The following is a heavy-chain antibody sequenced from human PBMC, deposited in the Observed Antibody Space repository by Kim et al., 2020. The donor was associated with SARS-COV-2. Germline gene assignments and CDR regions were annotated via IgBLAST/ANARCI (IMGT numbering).Heavy chain of an antibody. J-gene: IGHJ4*02. CDR3: AKSGRGYSYGFAY. V-gene: IGHV3-23*01. Sequence: YADSVKGRFTISRDNSKNTLYLQMNRLRAEDTAVYYCAKSGRGYSYGFAYWGQGTLVTVSS. D-gene: IGHD5-18*01.